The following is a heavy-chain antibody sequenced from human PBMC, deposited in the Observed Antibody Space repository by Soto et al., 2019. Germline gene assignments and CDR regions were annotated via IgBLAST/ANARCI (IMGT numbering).Heavy chain of an antibody. D-gene: IGHD3-22*01. CDR3: AREPYYYDSSGPSTYYYYYGMDV. Sequence: QVQLVQSGAEVKKPGSSVKVSCKASGGTFSSYAISWVRQAPGQGLEWMGGIIPICGTANYAQKFQGRVTITADESKSTAYMELSSLRSEDTAVYYCAREPYYYDSSGPSTYYYYYGMDVWGQGTTVTVSS. V-gene: IGHV1-69*01. CDR2: IIPICGTA. CDR1: GGTFSSYA. J-gene: IGHJ6*02.